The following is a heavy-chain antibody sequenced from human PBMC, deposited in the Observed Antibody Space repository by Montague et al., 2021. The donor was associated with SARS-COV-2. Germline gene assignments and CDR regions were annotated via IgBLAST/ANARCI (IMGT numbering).Heavy chain of an antibody. V-gene: IGHV4-4*02. CDR1: GGSISSSNW. CDR3: ARDRGSSDWSDAFDI. D-gene: IGHD6-19*01. Sequence: SETLSLTCAVSGGSISSSNWWSWVRQPPGKGLEWFGEIYRSGSTXXNPXXXSRVTISVDKSKNQFPLKLSSVTAADTAVYYCARDRGSSDWSDAFDIWGQGTMVTVSS. J-gene: IGHJ3*02. CDR2: IYRSGST.